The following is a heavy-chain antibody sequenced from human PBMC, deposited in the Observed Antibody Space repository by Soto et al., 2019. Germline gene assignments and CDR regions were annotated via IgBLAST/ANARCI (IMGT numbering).Heavy chain of an antibody. CDR2: IVVGSGNT. Sequence: SVKVSCKASGVTFTSSAVQWVRQARGQRLEWIGWIVVGSGNTNYAQKFQERVTITRDMSTSTAYMELSSLRSEDTAVYYCAAGQGGTGNDPILIDYWGQRTSVPVSS. CDR3: AAGQGGTGNDPILIDY. D-gene: IGHD3-9*01. V-gene: IGHV1-58*01. J-gene: IGHJ4*02. CDR1: GVTFTSSA.